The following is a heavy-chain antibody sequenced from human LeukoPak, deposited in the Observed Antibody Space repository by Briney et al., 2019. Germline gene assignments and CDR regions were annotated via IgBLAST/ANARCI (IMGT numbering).Heavy chain of an antibody. J-gene: IGHJ6*02. V-gene: IGHV3-21*06. D-gene: IGHD2-2*01. CDR1: GFTFSTYS. CDR3: ARDLYHCSSISCSSYYFYGMDV. Sequence: TGGSLRLSCEVSGFTFSTYSLNWVRQAPGKGLEWVSSISSSSTYIFYADSVKGRFTISRDNAKNSLHLQMNSLRAEDTAVYYCARDLYHCSSISCSSYYFYGMDVWGQGTTVTVSS. CDR2: ISSSSTYI.